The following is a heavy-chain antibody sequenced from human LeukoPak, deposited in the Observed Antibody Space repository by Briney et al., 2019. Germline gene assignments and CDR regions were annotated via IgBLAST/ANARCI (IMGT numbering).Heavy chain of an antibody. D-gene: IGHD3-10*01. CDR2: FYHSGST. CDR1: SGSISSGGYS. V-gene: IGHV4-30-2*01. J-gene: IGHJ3*02. Sequence: SETLSLTCAVSSGSISSGGYSWSWIRQPPGKGLEWIGYFYHSGSTYYNPSLKSRVTISVDRSKNQFSLKLSSVTAADTAVYYCARAGGTMVRGVFINDAFDIRGQGTMVTVSS. CDR3: ARAGGTMVRGVFINDAFDI.